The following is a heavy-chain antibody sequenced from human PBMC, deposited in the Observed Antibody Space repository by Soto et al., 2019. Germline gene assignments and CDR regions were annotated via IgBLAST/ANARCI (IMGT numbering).Heavy chain of an antibody. CDR3: AISQDRGGRTTFIY. V-gene: IGHV3-9*01. CDR1: GFTFDDNA. CDR2: INWKSDI. J-gene: IGHJ4*02. D-gene: IGHD3-16*01. Sequence: SLRLSCAVSGFTFDDNAMHWVRQAPEKGLEWVSGINWKSDIGYADSVKGRFTISRDNAENSLYLRMNSLRAEDTALYYCAISQDRGGRTTFIYWGQGTQVTVSS.